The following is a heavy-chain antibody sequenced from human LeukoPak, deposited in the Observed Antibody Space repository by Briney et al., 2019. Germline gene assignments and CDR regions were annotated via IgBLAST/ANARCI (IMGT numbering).Heavy chain of an antibody. Sequence: GGSLRLSCAASGLTFSTYTMNWVRQAPGKGLEWVSSIGSGSSYIYYADSMKGRFTVSRDNAKSSLYLQMNSLKAEDTAVYFCASHYDIDYWGQGTLVTVSS. D-gene: IGHD3-9*01. V-gene: IGHV3-21*06. CDR1: GLTFSTYT. CDR3: ASHYDIDY. CDR2: IGSGSSYI. J-gene: IGHJ4*02.